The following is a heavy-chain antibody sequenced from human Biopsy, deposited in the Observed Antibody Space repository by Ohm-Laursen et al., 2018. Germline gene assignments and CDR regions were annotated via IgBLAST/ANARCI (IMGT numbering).Heavy chain of an antibody. CDR2: ISYDGSGE. J-gene: IGHJ2*01. V-gene: IGHV3-30*03. Sequence: SLRLSCTASGFTFTSYAMHWVRQAPGKGLEWVAVISYDGSGEYYADSLQGRFIISRDNPKNTVDLQMNGLRAEDTAVYFRARDGKRWDYSTYFSWHFDLWGRGTLVTVSS. CDR3: ARDGKRWDYSTYFSWHFDL. D-gene: IGHD4-11*01. CDR1: GFTFTSYA.